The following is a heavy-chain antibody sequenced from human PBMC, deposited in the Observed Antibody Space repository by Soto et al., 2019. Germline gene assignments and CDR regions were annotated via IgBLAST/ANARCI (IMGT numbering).Heavy chain of an antibody. CDR3: ARLVGQWLPHNWCAP. Sequence: PGESLKISCKGSGYSFTSYWIAWVRQMPGKGLEWMGIIHPTDSETRYSPPFQGQFPIAAAKAIGTAYLQWRSLKASERAMDYCARLVGQWLPHNWCAPWGKGPLVT. D-gene: IGHD6-19*01. CDR1: GYSFTSYW. CDR2: IHPTDSET. J-gene: IGHJ5*02. V-gene: IGHV5-51*01.